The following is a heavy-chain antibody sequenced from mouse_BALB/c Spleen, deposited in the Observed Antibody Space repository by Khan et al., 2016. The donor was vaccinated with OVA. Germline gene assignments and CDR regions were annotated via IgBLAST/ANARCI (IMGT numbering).Heavy chain of an antibody. CDR2: VSTGGHYT. CDR1: GFTFSTYG. D-gene: IGHD1-1*01. Sequence: EVELVESGGDVVKPGGSLKLSCAASGFTFSTYGMSWVRQTPDKRLEWVATVSTGGHYTYYPDTVKGRFTISRDHAKKTLYLQMNSLKSEDTAMFYCARLAYYYDSEGFAYWGQGTLVTVSA. J-gene: IGHJ3*01. V-gene: IGHV5-6*01. CDR3: ARLAYYYDSEGFAY.